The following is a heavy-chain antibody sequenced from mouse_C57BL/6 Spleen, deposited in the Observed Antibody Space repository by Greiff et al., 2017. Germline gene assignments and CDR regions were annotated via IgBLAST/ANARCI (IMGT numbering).Heavy chain of an antibody. CDR3: ARDKIPGEALFAY. D-gene: IGHD5-1-1*01. Sequence: DVQLQESGPGLVKPSQSLSLTCSVTGYSITSGYYWNWIRQFPGNKLEWMGYISYDGSNNYNPSLKNRISITRDTSKNQFFLKLNSVTTEDTATYYCARDKIPGEALFAYWGQGTLVTVSA. CDR2: ISYDGSN. CDR1: GYSITSGYY. J-gene: IGHJ3*01. V-gene: IGHV3-6*01.